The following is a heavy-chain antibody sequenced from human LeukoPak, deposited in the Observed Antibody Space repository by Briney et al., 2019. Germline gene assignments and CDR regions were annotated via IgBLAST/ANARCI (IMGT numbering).Heavy chain of an antibody. Sequence: GGSLRLSCAASGFTFTSYAMNWVRQAPGKGLEWVSFISDSGGSTYYADSVKGRFTISRDNSKNTLYLQMNSLRADDTAVYYCATYDFWSGYGVGYWGQGTLVTVSS. D-gene: IGHD3-3*01. J-gene: IGHJ4*02. CDR2: ISDSGGST. V-gene: IGHV3-23*01. CDR1: GFTFTSYA. CDR3: ATYDFWSGYGVGY.